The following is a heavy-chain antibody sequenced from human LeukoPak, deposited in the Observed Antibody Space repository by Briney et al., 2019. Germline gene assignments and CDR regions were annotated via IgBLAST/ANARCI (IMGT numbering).Heavy chain of an antibody. D-gene: IGHD1-1*01. CDR2: ISAYNGNT. V-gene: IGHV1-18*01. J-gene: IGHJ1*01. CDR1: GYTFTSYG. CDR3: ATRSRTEEAEYFQH. Sequence: GASVKVSCKASGYTFTSYGISWVRQAPGQGLEWMGWISAYNGNTNYAQKLQGRVTMTTDTSTSTAYMELRSLRSDDTAVYYCATRSRTEEAEYFQHWGQGTLVTVSS.